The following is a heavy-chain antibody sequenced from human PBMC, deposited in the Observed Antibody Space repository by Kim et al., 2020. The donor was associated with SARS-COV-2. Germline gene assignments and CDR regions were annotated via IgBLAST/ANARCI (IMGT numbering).Heavy chain of an antibody. CDR1: GFTFSNHA. CDR2: ITCKGGTT. D-gene: IGHD6-13*01. CDR3: VRGEVSNWSLFDY. Sequence: GGSLRLSCAASGFTFSNHAMRWVHQAPGKGPEWVALITCKGGTTYHADSVKGRFVISRDNSKKTLYLQMNSLRPEDTAVYYCVRGEVSNWSLFDYWRQ. J-gene: IGHJ4*02. V-gene: IGHV3-23*01.